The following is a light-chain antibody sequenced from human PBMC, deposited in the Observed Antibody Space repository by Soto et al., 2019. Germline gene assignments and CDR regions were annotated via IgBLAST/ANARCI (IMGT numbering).Light chain of an antibody. V-gene: IGKV1-5*03. J-gene: IGKJ4*01. CDR2: KAS. CDR3: QQTNSFPLT. Sequence: DIQTTQSPSTLSGSVGDRVTITCRASQTISSWLAWYQQKPGKAPKLLIYKASTLKSGVPSRFSGSGSGTEFTLTISSLQPDDFATYYCQQTNSFPLTFGGGTKVDI. CDR1: QTISSW.